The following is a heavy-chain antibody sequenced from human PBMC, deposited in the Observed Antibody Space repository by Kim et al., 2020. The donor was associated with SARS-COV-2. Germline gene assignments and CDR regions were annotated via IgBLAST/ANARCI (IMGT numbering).Heavy chain of an antibody. J-gene: IGHJ5*02. CDR1: GGSISSYY. CDR3: ARGGDATYYDFWSGYYGWFDP. CDR2: IYYSGST. D-gene: IGHD3-3*01. V-gene: IGHV4-59*01. Sequence: SETLSLTCTVSGGSISSYYWSWIRQPPGKGLEWIGYIYYSGSTNYNPSLKSRVTISVDTSKNQFSLKLSSVTAADTAVYYCARGGDATYYDFWSGYYGWFDPWGQGTLVTVFS.